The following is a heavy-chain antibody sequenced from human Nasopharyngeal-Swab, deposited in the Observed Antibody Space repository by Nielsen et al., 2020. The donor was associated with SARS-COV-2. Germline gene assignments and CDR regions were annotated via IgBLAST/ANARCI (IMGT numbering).Heavy chain of an antibody. CDR3: ARAGGGYGDEIYYYYGMDV. Sequence: SVTVSCKASRYTFTSYEINWVRQATGQGLEWMGWMNPNSGNTGYAQKFQGRVTMTRNTSISTAYMELSSLRSEDTAVYYCARAGGGYGDEIYYYYGMDVWGQGTTVTVSS. CDR2: MNPNSGNT. D-gene: IGHD4-17*01. V-gene: IGHV1-8*01. J-gene: IGHJ6*02. CDR1: RYTFTSYE.